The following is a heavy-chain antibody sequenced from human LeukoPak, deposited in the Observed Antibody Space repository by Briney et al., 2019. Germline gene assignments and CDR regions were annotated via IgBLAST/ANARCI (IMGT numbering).Heavy chain of an antibody. CDR2: VNSDGTGT. V-gene: IGHV3-74*01. Sequence: GGSLRLSRAASGFTFSSYWMHWVRQAPGKGLVWVSRVNSDGTGTTYADSVEGRFTISRDNAKNTVYLQMNSLRAEDTAIYYCIRTLIVDTSTYMDVWGKRTTVTVSS. CDR3: IRTLIVDTSTYMDV. J-gene: IGHJ6*03. D-gene: IGHD5-12*01. CDR1: GFTFSSYW.